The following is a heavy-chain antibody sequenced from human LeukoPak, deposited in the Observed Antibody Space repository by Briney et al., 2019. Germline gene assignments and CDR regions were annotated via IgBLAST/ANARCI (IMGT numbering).Heavy chain of an antibody. CDR3: ARPTKGDSYGYYYYYMDV. CDR2: IYYSGST. CDR1: GGSISSSSYY. J-gene: IGHJ6*03. V-gene: IGHV4-39*01. D-gene: IGHD5-18*01. Sequence: SETLSLTCTVSGGSISSSSYYWGWIRQPPGKGLEWIGSIYYSGSTYYNPSLKSRVTISVDTSKNQFSLKLSSVTAADTAMYYCARPTKGDSYGYYYYYMDVWGKGTTVTVSS.